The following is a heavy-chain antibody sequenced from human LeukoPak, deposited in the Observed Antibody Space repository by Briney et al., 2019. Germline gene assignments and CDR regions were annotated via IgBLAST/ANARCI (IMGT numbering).Heavy chain of an antibody. D-gene: IGHD6-13*01. J-gene: IGHJ4*02. CDR2: ISSSSSYI. CDR1: GFTFSSYS. V-gene: IGHV3-21*01. Sequence: GGSLRLSCAASGFTFSSYSMNWVRQAPGKGLEWVSSISSSSSYIYYADSVKGRFTISRDNAKNSLYLQMNSLRAEDTAVYYCARARQSTRYSSSWSPGRAFDYWGQGTLVTVSS. CDR3: ARARQSTRYSSSWSPGRAFDY.